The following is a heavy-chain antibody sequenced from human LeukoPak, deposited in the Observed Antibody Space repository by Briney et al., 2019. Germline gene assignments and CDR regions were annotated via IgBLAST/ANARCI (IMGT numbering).Heavy chain of an antibody. CDR3: AKTFHDYVWGSLDAFHI. D-gene: IGHD3-16*01. CDR1: GSSFSNSW. CDR2: IDRDGGSE. J-gene: IGHJ3*02. V-gene: IGHV3-74*01. Sequence: PGGSLRLSCVASGSSFSNSWMHWVRQAPGRGLVWVSRIDRDGGSETYADSVKGRFAISRDNAKNTLYLQMNSLRAEDTAVYYCAKTFHDYVWGSLDAFHIWGQGTMVTVSS.